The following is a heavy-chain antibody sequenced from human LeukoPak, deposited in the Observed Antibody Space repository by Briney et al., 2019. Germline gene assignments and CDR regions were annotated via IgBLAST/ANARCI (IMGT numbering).Heavy chain of an antibody. CDR2: ISSSSTYI. V-gene: IGHV3-21*01. J-gene: IGHJ4*02. CDR3: ARDMDYYHSGIYPDDY. CDR1: GFTFSRYS. D-gene: IGHD3-10*01. Sequence: GGSLRLSCAASGFTFSRYSMNWVRQAPGKGLEWVSSISSSSTYIYYSDSVKGRFSISRDNAKNSLYLQMSSLRAEDTAVYYCARDMDYYHSGIYPDDYWGQGTLVTVSS.